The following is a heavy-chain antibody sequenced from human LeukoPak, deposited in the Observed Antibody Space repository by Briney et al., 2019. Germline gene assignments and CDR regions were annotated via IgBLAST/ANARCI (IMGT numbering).Heavy chain of an antibody. CDR2: IRYDGSNK. CDR3: AKDRSFTFDY. J-gene: IGHJ4*02. CDR1: RFTFSSYG. Sequence: GGSLRLSCAASRFTFSSYGMHWVRQAPGKGLEWVAFIRYDGSNKYYADSVEGRFTISRDNSKNTLYLQMNSLRAEDTAVYYCAKDRSFTFDYWGQGTLVTVSS. V-gene: IGHV3-30*02.